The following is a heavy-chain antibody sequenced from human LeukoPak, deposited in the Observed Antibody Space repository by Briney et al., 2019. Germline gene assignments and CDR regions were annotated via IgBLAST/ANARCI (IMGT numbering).Heavy chain of an antibody. V-gene: IGHV4-59*01. CDR2: IYYSGST. CDR3: AKTQAAAGYYYYYGMDV. J-gene: IGHJ6*04. D-gene: IGHD6-13*01. Sequence: SETLSLTCTVSGGSISSYYWSWIRQPPGKGLEWIGYIYYSGSTNYNPSLKSRVTISVDTSKNQFSLKLSSVTAADTAVYYCAKTQAAAGYYYYYGMDVWGXXXXXTVXS. CDR1: GGSISSYY.